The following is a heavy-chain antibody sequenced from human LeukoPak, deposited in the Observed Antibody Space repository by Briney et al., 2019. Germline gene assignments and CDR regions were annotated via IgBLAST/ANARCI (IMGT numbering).Heavy chain of an antibody. J-gene: IGHJ6*03. CDR3: AVLEIVLVPAARYMDV. CDR2: INGNGGST. Sequence: GGALRLSCAASGFTFRSYAVSWVSQAPGKGLEWVSAINGNGGSTYYADSVKGRFTISRDNSENTLYLQMNSLRAEDTAVYCFAVLEIVLVPAARYMDVGGKGTTLTVSS. D-gene: IGHD2-2*01. V-gene: IGHV3-23*01. CDR1: GFTFRSYA.